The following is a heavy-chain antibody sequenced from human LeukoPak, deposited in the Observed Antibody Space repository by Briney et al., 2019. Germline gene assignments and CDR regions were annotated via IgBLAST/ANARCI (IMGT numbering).Heavy chain of an antibody. CDR3: ARRLTQYDCFDP. CDR2: TYYRSTWYN. Sequence: SQTLSLTCAISGDSVSSNSVTWNWIRQSPSRGLGWLGRTYYRSTWYNGYAVSVRGRITVNPDTSKNQFSLHLNSVTPEDTAVYYCARRLTQYDCFDPWGQGILVTVSS. V-gene: IGHV6-1*01. D-gene: IGHD2-2*01. J-gene: IGHJ5*02. CDR1: GDSVSSNSVT.